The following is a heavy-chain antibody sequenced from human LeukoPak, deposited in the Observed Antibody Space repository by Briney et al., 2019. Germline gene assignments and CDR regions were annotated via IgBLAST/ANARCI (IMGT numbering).Heavy chain of an antibody. CDR2: IYDSGST. Sequence: SETLSLTCTVSGGSIRSSYYYWGWIRQPPGKGLEWIGSIYDSGSTYYNPSLKSRVTISVDTSKNQFSLKLNSVTAADTAVYYCARHLVQGDGMDVWGQGTTVTVSS. D-gene: IGHD3-10*01. CDR1: GGSIRSSYYY. J-gene: IGHJ6*02. V-gene: IGHV4-39*01. CDR3: ARHLVQGDGMDV.